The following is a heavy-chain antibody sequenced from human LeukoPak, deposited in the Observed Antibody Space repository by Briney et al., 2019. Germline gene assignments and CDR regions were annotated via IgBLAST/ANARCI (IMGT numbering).Heavy chain of an antibody. J-gene: IGHJ4*02. D-gene: IGHD3-22*01. CDR2: IIYSGTT. CDR1: GGSIYSSTDY. V-gene: IGHV4-39*01. Sequence: PSETLSLTCTVSGGSIYSSTDYSGWIRQPPGTGLEWIGSIIYSGTTYYKPSLKSRVAMSVDTSKNQCSLKLSSVTAADTAVYYGARHYYDSSGSYWGYYFDSWGQGTLVTVSS. CDR3: ARHYYDSSGSYWGYYFDS.